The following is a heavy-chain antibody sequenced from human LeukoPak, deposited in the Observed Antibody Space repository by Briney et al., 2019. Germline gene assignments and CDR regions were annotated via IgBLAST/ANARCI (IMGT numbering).Heavy chain of an antibody. Sequence: SETLSLTCTVSGGSISTYYWSWIRQPAGKGLEWIGRIYNGGSTDYNPSLKSRVTISVDTSKNQFSLKVTSVTAADTAVYYCARDSSYYYDSSGLTLDVWGKGTTVTVSS. V-gene: IGHV4-4*07. CDR1: GGSISTYY. J-gene: IGHJ6*04. CDR2: IYNGGST. CDR3: ARDSSYYYDSSGLTLDV. D-gene: IGHD3-22*01.